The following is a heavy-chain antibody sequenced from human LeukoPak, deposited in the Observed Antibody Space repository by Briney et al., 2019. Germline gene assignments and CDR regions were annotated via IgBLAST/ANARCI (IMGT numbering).Heavy chain of an antibody. V-gene: IGHV3-73*01. D-gene: IGHD2-2*01. CDR1: GLTFSGSA. CDR3: TRPYCSSTSCYYYYGMDV. Sequence: GGSLKLSCAASGLTFSGSAMHWVPHASGKGLEWVGRIRSKANSYATAYAASVKGRFTISRDDSKNTAYLQMNSLKTEDTAVYYCTRPYCSSTSCYYYYGMDVWGQGTTVTVSS. J-gene: IGHJ6*02. CDR2: IRSKANSYAT.